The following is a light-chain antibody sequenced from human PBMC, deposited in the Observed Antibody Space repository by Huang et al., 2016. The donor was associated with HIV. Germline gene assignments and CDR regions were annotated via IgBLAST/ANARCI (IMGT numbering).Light chain of an antibody. V-gene: IGKV2-29*02. Sequence: DVVMTQTPVSLSVTPVQAASISCKSSQRLLHTDGKTYLYWFLQKPGQSPQLLIYEVSRRFSGVTDRFRGSGAGTTFTLIISRVEAEDVGIYFCMQGTHLPLTFGGGTKVEIK. CDR2: EVS. CDR1: QRLLHTDGKTY. J-gene: IGKJ4*01. CDR3: MQGTHLPLT.